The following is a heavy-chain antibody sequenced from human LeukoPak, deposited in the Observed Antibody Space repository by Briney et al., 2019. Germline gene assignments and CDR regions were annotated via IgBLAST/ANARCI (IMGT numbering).Heavy chain of an antibody. Sequence: GGSLRLSCSASGFTFTTSWMNWVRQAPGKGLEWLASITPNASETYYVDSVRGRFTISRDDDKNSVYLQMNSLRAEDTAVYFCARDRAFEAFDYWGQGNLVSVSS. V-gene: IGHV3-7*01. CDR1: GFTFTTSW. CDR2: ITPNASET. J-gene: IGHJ4*02. CDR3: ARDRAFEAFDY.